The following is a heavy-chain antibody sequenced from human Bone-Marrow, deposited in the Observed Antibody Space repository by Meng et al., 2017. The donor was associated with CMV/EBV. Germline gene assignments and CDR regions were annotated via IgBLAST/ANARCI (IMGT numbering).Heavy chain of an antibody. D-gene: IGHD6-25*01. J-gene: IGHJ4*02. CDR2: IRSRASGGAI. CDR3: TRWMYTSAFDY. CDR1: GFNFADYA. Sequence: GESLKISCTSSGFNFADYALAWVRQAPGKGLEWVSHIRSRASGGAIEYAASVKGRFSLSRDDYKNLAYLQIYSLKTEDTAVYYCTRWMYTSAFDYWGQGTLVTVSS. V-gene: IGHV3-49*04.